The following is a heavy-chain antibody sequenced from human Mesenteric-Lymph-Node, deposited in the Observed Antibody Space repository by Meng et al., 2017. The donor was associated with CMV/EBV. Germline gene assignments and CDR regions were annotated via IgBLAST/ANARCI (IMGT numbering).Heavy chain of an antibody. D-gene: IGHD3-3*01. CDR1: GFTFSRHA. CDR2: ISGSGGNT. J-gene: IGHJ3*02. V-gene: IGHV3-23*01. CDR3: AKDYSDYDFWSGYYLGGFDM. Sequence: GGSLRLSCAASGFTFSRHAMSWVRQAPGKGLEWVSAISGSGGNTNYADSVKGRFTISRDNSKNTLYLQMNSLRAEDTAVFYCAKDYSDYDFWSGYYLGGFDMWGQGTMVTVSS.